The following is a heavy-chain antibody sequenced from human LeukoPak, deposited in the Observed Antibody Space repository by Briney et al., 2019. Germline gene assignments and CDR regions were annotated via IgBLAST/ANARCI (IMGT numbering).Heavy chain of an antibody. CDR3: ARGIVLVPAAKEYFDL. CDR1: GGSFSDYY. D-gene: IGHD2-2*01. V-gene: IGHV4-34*01. Sequence: SETLSLTCAVYGGSFSDYYWSWIRQPPGRGLEWIGEINHSGSTNYNPSLKSRVTISVDTSKNQFSLKLSSVTAADTAVYYCARGIVLVPAAKEYFDLWGRGTLVTVSS. J-gene: IGHJ2*01. CDR2: INHSGST.